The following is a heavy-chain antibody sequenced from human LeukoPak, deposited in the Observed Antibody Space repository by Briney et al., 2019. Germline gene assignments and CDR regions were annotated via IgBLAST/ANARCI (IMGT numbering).Heavy chain of an antibody. CDR1: RFSFSSHW. CDR2: IKEDGREK. J-gene: IGHJ3*02. D-gene: IGHD1-26*01. Sequence: GXLRLSCVASRFSFSSHWMTWVRQAPGKGLEWVANIKEDGREKYYADSVKGRFTISRDNAKNSLYLQMNSLRGEDTAVYYCAKTIVGSNVFDIWGQGTLVTVSS. V-gene: IGHV3-7*01. CDR3: AKTIVGSNVFDI.